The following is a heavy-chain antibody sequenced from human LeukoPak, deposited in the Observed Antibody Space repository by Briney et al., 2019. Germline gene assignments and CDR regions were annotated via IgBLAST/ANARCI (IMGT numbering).Heavy chain of an antibody. CDR2: INTNTGNP. J-gene: IGHJ5*02. V-gene: IGHV7-4-1*02. CDR1: GYTFTSYA. Sequence: ASVKVSCKASGYTFTSYAMNWVRQAPGQGLEWMGWINTNTGNPTYAQGFTGRFVFSLDTSVSTAYLQISSLKAEDTAVYYCARDERLDTAMADLFNWFDPWGQGTLVTVSS. D-gene: IGHD5-18*01. CDR3: ARDERLDTAMADLFNWFDP.